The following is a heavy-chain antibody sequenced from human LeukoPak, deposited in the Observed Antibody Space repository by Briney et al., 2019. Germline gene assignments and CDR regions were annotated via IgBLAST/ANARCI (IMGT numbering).Heavy chain of an antibody. CDR3: AKAGAVVVVAAKFFDY. Sequence: PGGSRRLSCAASGFTFSSYAMSWVRQPPGKGREWVSAISGSGGSTYYADSVKGRFTISRDNSKNTLYLQMNSLRAEDTAVYYCAKAGAVVVVAAKFFDYWGQGTLVTVSS. CDR2: ISGSGGST. J-gene: IGHJ4*02. D-gene: IGHD2-15*01. CDR1: GFTFSSYA. V-gene: IGHV3-23*01.